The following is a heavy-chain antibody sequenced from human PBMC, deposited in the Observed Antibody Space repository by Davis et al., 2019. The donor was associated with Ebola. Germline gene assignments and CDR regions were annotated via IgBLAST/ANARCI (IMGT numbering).Heavy chain of an antibody. CDR2: ISSSSSYI. V-gene: IGHV3-21*04. J-gene: IGHJ3*02. D-gene: IGHD6-13*01. CDR1: GFTFSSYS. CDR3: ASLVAAAI. Sequence: GESLKISCAASGFTFSSYSMNWVRQAPGKGLEWVSSISSSSSYIYYADSVKGRFTISRDNAKNSLYLQMNSLSAEDTAVYYCASLVAAAIWGQGTMVTVSP.